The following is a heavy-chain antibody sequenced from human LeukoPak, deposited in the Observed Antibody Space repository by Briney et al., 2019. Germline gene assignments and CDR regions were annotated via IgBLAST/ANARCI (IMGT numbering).Heavy chain of an antibody. Sequence: PGGSLRLSCAASGFTFSSYGMHWVRQAPGKGLEWVAFIRYDGSNKYYADSVKGRFTISRDNSKNTLYLQMNSLRAEDTAVYYCAKVLYDSGTYSIDYWGQGILVTVST. V-gene: IGHV3-30*02. CDR3: AKVLYDSGTYSIDY. J-gene: IGHJ4*02. CDR2: IRYDGSNK. D-gene: IGHD3-10*01. CDR1: GFTFSSYG.